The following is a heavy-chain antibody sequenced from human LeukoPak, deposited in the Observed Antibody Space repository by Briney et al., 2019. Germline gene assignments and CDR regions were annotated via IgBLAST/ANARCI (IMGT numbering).Heavy chain of an antibody. CDR2: ISSSSSYK. Sequence: PGGSLRLSCAASGFTFSSYSMNWVRQAPGKGLEWVSSISSSSSYKYYADSVKGRFTISRDNSKNTLYLQMNSLRAEDTAVYYCAKDGDYYDSSGYYYPVYFDYWGQGTLVTVSS. V-gene: IGHV3-21*04. CDR3: AKDGDYYDSSGYYYPVYFDY. D-gene: IGHD3-22*01. CDR1: GFTFSSYS. J-gene: IGHJ4*02.